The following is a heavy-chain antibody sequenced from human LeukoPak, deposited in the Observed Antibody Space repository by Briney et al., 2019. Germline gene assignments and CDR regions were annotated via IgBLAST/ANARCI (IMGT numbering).Heavy chain of an antibody. Sequence: GESLKISCKGSGYSFTSYWIAWVRQTPGKGLEWMEIIYPGDSDTTYSPSFQGQVTISVDKSISTAYLLWSSLKASDTAMYYCARRVLDYGVETFEYWGQGTLVTVSS. CDR2: IYPGDSDT. V-gene: IGHV5-51*01. D-gene: IGHD4-17*01. J-gene: IGHJ4*02. CDR3: ARRVLDYGVETFEY. CDR1: GYSFTSYW.